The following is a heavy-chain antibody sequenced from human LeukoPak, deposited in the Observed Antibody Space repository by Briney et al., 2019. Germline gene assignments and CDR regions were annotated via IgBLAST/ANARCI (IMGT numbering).Heavy chain of an antibody. V-gene: IGHV3-23*01. Sequence: GGTLRLSCAASGFTFSSYGMSWVRQAPGKGLEWVSAISGSGGSTYYADSVKGRFTISRDNSKNTLYLQMNSLRAEDTAVYYCARVGYSSSSVDYWGQGTLVTVSS. J-gene: IGHJ4*02. CDR3: ARVGYSSSSVDY. CDR1: GFTFSSYG. CDR2: ISGSGGST. D-gene: IGHD6-6*01.